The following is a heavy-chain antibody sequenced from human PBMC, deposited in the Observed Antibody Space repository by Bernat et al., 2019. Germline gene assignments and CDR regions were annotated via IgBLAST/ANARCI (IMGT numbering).Heavy chain of an antibody. J-gene: IGHJ6*02. D-gene: IGHD2-8*01. CDR2: ISAYNGNT. V-gene: IGHV1-18*01. Sequence: QVQLVQSGVEVKKPGASVKVSCKASGYTFTNYGISWVRQAPGQGLEWMGWISAYNGNTNYEQKVQGRVTMTTDTSTSTAYMELRSLRSDDTAVYYCERKGLRGGHYYYYGMDVWGQGTTVTVSS. CDR3: ERKGLRGGHYYYYGMDV. CDR1: GYTFTNYG.